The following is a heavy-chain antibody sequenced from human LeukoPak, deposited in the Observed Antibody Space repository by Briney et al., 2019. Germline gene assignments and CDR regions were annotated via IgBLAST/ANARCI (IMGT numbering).Heavy chain of an antibody. D-gene: IGHD6-19*01. Sequence: GGSLRLSCAASGFTFSSYSMNWVRQAPGKGLEWVSSISSSSSYIYYADSVKGRFTISRDNAKNSLYLQMNSLRAEDTAVYYCARVGHLGGWYYYYGMDVWGQGTTVTVSS. CDR3: ARVGHLGGWYYYYGMDV. CDR1: GFTFSSYS. V-gene: IGHV3-21*01. CDR2: ISSSSSYI. J-gene: IGHJ6*02.